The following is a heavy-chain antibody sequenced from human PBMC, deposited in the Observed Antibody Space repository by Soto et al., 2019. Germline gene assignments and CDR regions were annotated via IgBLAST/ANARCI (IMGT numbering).Heavy chain of an antibody. V-gene: IGHV1-18*04. J-gene: IGHJ6*02. D-gene: IGHD2-15*01. Sequence: ASVKVSCKASGYTFTSYGISWVRQAPGQGLEWMGWISAYNGNTNYAQKLQGRVTMTTDTSTSTAYMELRSLRSDDTAVYYCARDRGRLGYCSGGSCWDGMDVWGQGTTVTVS. CDR1: GYTFTSYG. CDR2: ISAYNGNT. CDR3: ARDRGRLGYCSGGSCWDGMDV.